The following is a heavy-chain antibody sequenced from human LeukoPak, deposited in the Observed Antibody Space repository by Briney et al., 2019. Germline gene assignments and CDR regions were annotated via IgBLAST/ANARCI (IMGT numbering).Heavy chain of an antibody. J-gene: IGHJ4*02. CDR2: INSDGSST. CDR1: GFIFSSYW. Sequence: GGSLRLPCAASGFIFSSYWMHWVRQAPGKGLVWVSRINSDGSSTSYADSVKGRFTISRDNAKNTLYLQMNSLRAEDTAVYYCARAGGYGDYGLDYWGQGTLVTVSS. V-gene: IGHV3-74*01. CDR3: ARAGGYGDYGLDY. D-gene: IGHD4-17*01.